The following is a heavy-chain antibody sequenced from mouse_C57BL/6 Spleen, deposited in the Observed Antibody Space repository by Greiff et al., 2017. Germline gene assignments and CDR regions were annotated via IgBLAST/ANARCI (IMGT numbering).Heavy chain of an antibody. J-gene: IGHJ2*01. CDR2: ISYDGSN. Sequence: EVQLKESGPGLVKPSQSLSFTCSVTGYSITSGYYWNWIRQFPGNKLEWMGYISYDGSNNYNPSLKNRISITRDTSKNQFFLKLNSVTTEDTATYYCASYYYGTSFDYWGQGTTLTVSS. CDR3: ASYYYGTSFDY. D-gene: IGHD1-1*01. V-gene: IGHV3-6*01. CDR1: GYSITSGYY.